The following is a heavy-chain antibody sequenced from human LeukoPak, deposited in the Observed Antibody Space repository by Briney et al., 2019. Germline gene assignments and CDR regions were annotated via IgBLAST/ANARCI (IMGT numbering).Heavy chain of an antibody. CDR2: ISVYSGDT. Sequence: ASVKVSCKASGYTFTGYYMHWVRQAPGQGLEWMGWISVYSGDTKYSQKVQGRVTMTTDTSTTIAYMELRSLRSDDTAVYYCARDTGGDAFDVWGQGTMVTVS. V-gene: IGHV1-18*04. CDR1: GYTFTGYY. J-gene: IGHJ3*01. D-gene: IGHD1-26*01. CDR3: ARDTGGDAFDV.